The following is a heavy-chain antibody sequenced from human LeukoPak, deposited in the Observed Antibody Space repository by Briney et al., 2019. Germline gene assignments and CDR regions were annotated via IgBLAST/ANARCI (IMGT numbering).Heavy chain of an antibody. J-gene: IGHJ6*02. CDR3: ARTWAAAVYYYYGMDV. CDR2: ISWNSGSI. Sequence: PGGSLRLSCAASGFSFSSYGMNWVRQAPGKGLEWVSGISWNSGSIGYADSVKGRFTISRDNAKNSLYLQMNSLRAEDTALYYCARTWAAAVYYYYGMDVWGQGTTVTVSS. V-gene: IGHV3-9*01. D-gene: IGHD6-13*01. CDR1: GFSFSSYG.